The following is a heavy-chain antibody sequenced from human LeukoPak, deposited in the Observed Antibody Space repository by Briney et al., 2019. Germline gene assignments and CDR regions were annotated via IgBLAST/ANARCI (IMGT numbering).Heavy chain of an antibody. CDR2: IRYDGTNK. CDR1: GFTFSSYG. J-gene: IGHJ4*02. CDR3: TTGDSSGYYPPLFDY. D-gene: IGHD3-22*01. V-gene: IGHV3-30*02. Sequence: GGSLRLSCAASGFTFSSYGMHWVRQAPGKGLEWVAFIRYDGTNKYYADSVKGRFTISRDTSKNTLYLQMNSLKTEDTAVYYCTTGDSSGYYPPLFDYWGQGTLVTVSS.